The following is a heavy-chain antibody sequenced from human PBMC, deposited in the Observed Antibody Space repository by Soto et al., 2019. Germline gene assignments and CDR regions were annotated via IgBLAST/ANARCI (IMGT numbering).Heavy chain of an antibody. CDR3: ARGDQWELLGY. CDR1: GGSITNYY. J-gene: IGHJ4*02. CDR2: IFYRGSI. D-gene: IGHD1-26*01. Sequence: SETLSLTCTVSGGSITNYYWSWIRQPPGKGLEWIGYIFYRGSINYNPSPKSRVTISLDTSKNQFSLKLSSVTAADTAVYYCARGDQWELLGYWGQGTLVTVSS. V-gene: IGHV4-59*01.